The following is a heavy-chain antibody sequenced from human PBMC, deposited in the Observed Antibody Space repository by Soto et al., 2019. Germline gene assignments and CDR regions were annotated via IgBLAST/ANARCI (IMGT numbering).Heavy chain of an antibody. D-gene: IGHD5-18*01. CDR1: GGSISSYY. CDR2: IYYSGST. CDR3: ARGRDTAMVKPYFDY. Sequence: PSETLSLTCTVSGGSISSYYLSWIRQPPGKGLEWIGYIYYSGSTNYNPSLKSRVTISVDTSKNQFSLKLSSVTAADTAVYYCARGRDTAMVKPYFDYWGQGTLVTVYS. J-gene: IGHJ4*02. V-gene: IGHV4-59*01.